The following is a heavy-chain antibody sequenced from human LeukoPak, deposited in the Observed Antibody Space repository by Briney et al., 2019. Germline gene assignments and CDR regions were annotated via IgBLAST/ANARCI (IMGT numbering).Heavy chain of an antibody. D-gene: IGHD3-10*01. CDR3: ARATNYYGSGNYHNVPYGY. CDR2: ISPNSGGT. CDR1: GYTFTDYY. Sequence: ASVKVSCKASGYTFTDYYLHWVRQAPGQGREWMGWISPNSGGTDYAQKFQGRVTMTRDTSISTAYMELSRLRYDDTAVYYCARATNYYGSGNYHNVPYGYWGQGTPVTVSS. V-gene: IGHV1-2*02. J-gene: IGHJ4*02.